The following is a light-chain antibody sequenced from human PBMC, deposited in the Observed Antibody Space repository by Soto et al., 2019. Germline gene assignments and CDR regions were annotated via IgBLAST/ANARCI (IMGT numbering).Light chain of an antibody. CDR1: QSIRSW. V-gene: IGKV1-39*01. CDR3: QHSYSNIRR. J-gene: IGKJ1*01. CDR2: AAS. Sequence: FSRXXLASQSIRSWLAWYQQKPGKAPKLLIYAASSLQSGAPSRFSGSGSGTDFTLTISSLQPEDFATYYCQHSYSNIRRFGQVTKVAI.